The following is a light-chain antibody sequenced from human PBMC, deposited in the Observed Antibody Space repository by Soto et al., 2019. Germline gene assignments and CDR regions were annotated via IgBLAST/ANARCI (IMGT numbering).Light chain of an antibody. J-gene: IGLJ2*01. CDR2: INSDGSH. CDR1: SGHSSYA. V-gene: IGLV4-69*02. CDR3: QTWVRGIEV. Sequence: QPVLTQSPSASASLGASVKLTCTLSSGHSSYAIAWHQQQPEKGPRYLMKINSDGSHSKGDGIPDRFSGSSSGAERYLTISSLQSEDEADYYCQTWVRGIEVFGGGTKLTVL.